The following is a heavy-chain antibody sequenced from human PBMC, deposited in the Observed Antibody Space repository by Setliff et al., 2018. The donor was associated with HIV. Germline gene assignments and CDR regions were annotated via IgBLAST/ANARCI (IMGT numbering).Heavy chain of an antibody. CDR1: GYSFTSYW. CDR2: LYPADSNI. J-gene: IGHJ4*02. Sequence: GASLKISCKGSGYSFTSYWIGWVRQMPGKGLEWMGLLYPADSNIRYSPSFQGQVTISVDKSTNTAFLQWTSLRASDTAMYYCTRLWHENWGGVDYWGQGTLVTVSS. CDR3: TRLWHENWGGVDY. V-gene: IGHV5-51*01. D-gene: IGHD3-16*01.